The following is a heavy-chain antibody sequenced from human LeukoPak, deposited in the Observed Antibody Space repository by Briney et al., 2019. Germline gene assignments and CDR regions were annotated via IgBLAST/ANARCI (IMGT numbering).Heavy chain of an antibody. Sequence: GGSLTLSCAASGFTFSTYSMNWVRQAPGKGLEWVSSISSSRTYIYYADSVKGRFTISRDNAKNSLFLQMNSLRAEDTAVYYCAKRDRSGSTNLSYFDYWGQGTLVTVSS. CDR2: ISSSRTYI. CDR3: AKRDRSGSTNLSYFDY. J-gene: IGHJ4*02. V-gene: IGHV3-21*04. D-gene: IGHD3-10*01. CDR1: GFTFSTYS.